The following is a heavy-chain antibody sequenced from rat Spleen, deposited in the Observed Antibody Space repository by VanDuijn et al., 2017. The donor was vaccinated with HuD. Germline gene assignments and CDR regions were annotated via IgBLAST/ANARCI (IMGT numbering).Heavy chain of an antibody. Sequence: EVQLVESGGGLVQPGRSLKLSCAASGFTFSDYNMAWVRQAPKKGLEWVATISYDGSGSYYRESVKGRFTISRDNAKNTQYLQMDSLRSEDTATYYCAKDMSRTIAARSYWYFDFWGPGTMVTVSS. CDR2: ISYDGSGS. CDR3: AKDMSRTIAARSYWYFDF. D-gene: IGHD1-2*01. V-gene: IGHV5-7*01. CDR1: GFTFSDYN. J-gene: IGHJ1*01.